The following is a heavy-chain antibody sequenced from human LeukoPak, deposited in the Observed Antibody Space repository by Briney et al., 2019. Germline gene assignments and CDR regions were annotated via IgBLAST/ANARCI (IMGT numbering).Heavy chain of an antibody. D-gene: IGHD6-13*01. V-gene: IGHV4-34*01. Sequence: SETLSLTCAVYGGSLRPYYWSWIRQPPGKGLEWIGEINHSGSTNYNPSLKSRVTISVDTSKNQFSLKLSSVTAADTAVYYCARHGEAAGIDYWGQGTLVTVSS. CDR1: GGSLRPYY. CDR3: ARHGEAAGIDY. J-gene: IGHJ4*02. CDR2: INHSGST.